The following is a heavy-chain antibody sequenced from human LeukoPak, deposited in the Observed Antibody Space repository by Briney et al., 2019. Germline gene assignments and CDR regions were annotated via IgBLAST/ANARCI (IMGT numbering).Heavy chain of an antibody. D-gene: IGHD2-15*01. CDR3: ARDSPFHQYSGDYYYYYGMDV. CDR1: GYTFTSYG. J-gene: IGHJ6*02. CDR2: ISAYNGNT. Sequence: ASVKVSCKASGYTFTSYGISWVRQAPGQGLEWMGWISAYNGNTNYAQKLQGRVTMTTDTSTSTAYMELRSLRSDDTAVYYCARDSPFHQYSGDYYYYYGMDVWGQGTTVTVSS. V-gene: IGHV1-18*01.